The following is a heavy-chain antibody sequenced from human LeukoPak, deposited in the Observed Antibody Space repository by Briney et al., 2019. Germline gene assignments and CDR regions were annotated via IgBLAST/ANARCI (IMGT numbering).Heavy chain of an antibody. CDR3: ARQRSSGSHYFDY. Sequence: PSETLSLTCTVSGGSISSYYWSWIRQPPGKGLEWIGYIYTSGSTNYNPSLKSRVTISVDTSKNQFSLKLSSVTAADTAVYYCARQRSSGSHYFDYWGQGTLVTVSS. D-gene: IGHD6-19*01. CDR2: IYTSGST. V-gene: IGHV4-4*09. J-gene: IGHJ4*02. CDR1: GGSISSYY.